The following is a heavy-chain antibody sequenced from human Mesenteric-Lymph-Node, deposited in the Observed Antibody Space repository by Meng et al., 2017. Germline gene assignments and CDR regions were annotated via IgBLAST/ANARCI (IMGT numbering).Heavy chain of an antibody. CDR1: GGTLSSYS. Sequence: SVKVSCKASGGTLSSYSIHWVRQAPGQGLEWMGRIIPILSLANNAQNFQGRVTIIADKSTSTVYMELSSLRSEDTAVYYCARVPTTDCSGGRCAYTFYGMDVWGQGTTVTVSS. J-gene: IGHJ6*02. CDR2: IIPILSLA. V-gene: IGHV1-69*02. D-gene: IGHD2-15*01. CDR3: ARVPTTDCSGGRCAYTFYGMDV.